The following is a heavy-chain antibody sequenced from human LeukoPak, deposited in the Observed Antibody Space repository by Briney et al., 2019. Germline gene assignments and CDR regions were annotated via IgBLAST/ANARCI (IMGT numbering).Heavy chain of an antibody. J-gene: IGHJ4*02. Sequence: GGSLRLSCAASGFTFASYSMNWVRQAPGKGLEWVSSISGDSTYIYNAGSVKGRFTISRDNAQASLYLQMNSLTVEDTAVYYCARAIRGSAVDTGDRWGQGTLVTVSS. V-gene: IGHV3-21*01. CDR2: ISGDSTYI. CDR1: GFTFASYS. D-gene: IGHD3-10*01. CDR3: ARAIRGSAVDTGDR.